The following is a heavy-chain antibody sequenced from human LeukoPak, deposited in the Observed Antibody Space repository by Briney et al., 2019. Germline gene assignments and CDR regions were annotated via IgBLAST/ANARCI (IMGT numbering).Heavy chain of an antibody. CDR2: ISAYNGNT. CDR3: ARCGYSYEPALGCYFDY. V-gene: IGHV1-18*01. CDR1: GYTFTSYG. Sequence: ASVKVSCKASGYTFTSYGISWVRQAPGQGLEWMGWISAYNGNTNYAQKLQGRVTMTTDTSTSTAYMELRSLRSDDTAVYYCARCGYSYEPALGCYFDYWGQGTLVTVSS. J-gene: IGHJ4*02. D-gene: IGHD5-18*01.